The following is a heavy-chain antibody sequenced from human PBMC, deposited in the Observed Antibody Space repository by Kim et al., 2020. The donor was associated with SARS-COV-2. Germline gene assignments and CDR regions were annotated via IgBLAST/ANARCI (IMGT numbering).Heavy chain of an antibody. J-gene: IGHJ4*02. CDR1: GFTVSSYA. V-gene: IGHV3-23*01. CDR2: ITNNNGKP. CDR3: AKDHPSFGWSNFES. Sequence: GGSLRLSCAASGFTVSSYAMSWVRQAPGKGLEWVSAITNNNGKPYYADSVKGRFTISRNESENTVYLQMNSLRVEYTALYYCAKDHPSFGWSNFESWIQGSLVTVSS. D-gene: IGHD2-15*01.